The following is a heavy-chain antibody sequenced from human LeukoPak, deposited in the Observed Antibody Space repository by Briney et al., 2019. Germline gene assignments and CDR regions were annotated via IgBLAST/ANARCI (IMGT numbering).Heavy chain of an antibody. D-gene: IGHD6-6*01. CDR3: ERVRVAARPFNWFDP. V-gene: IGHV4-34*01. Sequence: SETLSLTCAVYGGSISAYYWTWIRQPPGKGLEWIGEINHSGSTNYNPSLKSRVTISVDTSKNQSFLKLNYVTGADPAVIYYERVRVAARPFNWFDPWGQGTLVTVST. CDR2: INHSGST. J-gene: IGHJ5*02. CDR1: GGSISAYY.